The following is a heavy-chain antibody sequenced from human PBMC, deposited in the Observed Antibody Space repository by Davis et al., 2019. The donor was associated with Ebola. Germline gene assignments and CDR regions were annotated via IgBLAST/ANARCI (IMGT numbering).Heavy chain of an antibody. J-gene: IGHJ4*02. D-gene: IGHD3-22*01. CDR2: IYWDDDK. CDR3: AHIAYYDSSGYYSEYFDY. CDR1: GFSLSTSGVG. Sequence: SGPTLVKPTQTLTLTCTFSGFSLSTSGVGVGWIRQPPGKALEWLALIYWDDDKRYSPSLKSRLTITKDTSKNQVVLTMTNMDPVDTATYYCAHIAYYDSSGYYSEYFDYWGQGTLVTVSS. V-gene: IGHV2-5*02.